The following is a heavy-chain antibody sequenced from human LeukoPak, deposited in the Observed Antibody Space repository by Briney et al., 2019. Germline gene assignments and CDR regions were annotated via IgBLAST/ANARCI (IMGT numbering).Heavy chain of an antibody. CDR1: GFTFSNYA. V-gene: IGHV3-23*01. CDR3: ARSGGCTNGVCYGRAENYYYYYYKDV. J-gene: IGHJ6*03. CDR2: ISANGDST. D-gene: IGHD2-8*01. Sequence: PGGSLRLSCAASGFTFSNYAMSWVRQAPGKGLEWVSAISANGDSTYYADSVKGRFTISRDTSKTTLYLQMNSLRVEDTAVYYCARSGGCTNGVCYGRAENYYYYYYKDVWGKGTTVTVSS.